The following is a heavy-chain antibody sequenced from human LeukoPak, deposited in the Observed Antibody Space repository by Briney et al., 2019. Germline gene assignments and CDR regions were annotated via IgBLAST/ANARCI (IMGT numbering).Heavy chain of an antibody. Sequence: PGGSLRLSCAASGFTFSSYAMNWVRQAPGKGLEWVSGITGDGTSTYYADSVKGRFTISRDNSENTVYLQINSLTAEDTAVYYCARRAKITIFGVVIKPYYFDYWGQGTLVTVSS. J-gene: IGHJ4*02. V-gene: IGHV3-23*01. CDR3: ARRAKITIFGVVIKPYYFDY. D-gene: IGHD3-3*01. CDR1: GFTFSSYA. CDR2: ITGDGTST.